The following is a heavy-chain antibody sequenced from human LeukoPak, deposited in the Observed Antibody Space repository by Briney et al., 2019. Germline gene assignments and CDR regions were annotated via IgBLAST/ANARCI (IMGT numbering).Heavy chain of an antibody. D-gene: IGHD3-10*01. CDR1: GFTFRDYA. CDR2: ISGGGDVT. J-gene: IGHJ5*02. Sequence: GGSLRLSCAASGFTFRDYAMSWVRPAPGKGLEWVSAISGGGDVTYYADSVKGRFTVSRDNSKNVLYLQMNSLRAEDTALYSCAKGAYGSGSYYPTLNWFDPWGQGTLVTVSS. V-gene: IGHV3-23*01. CDR3: AKGAYGSGSYYPTLNWFDP.